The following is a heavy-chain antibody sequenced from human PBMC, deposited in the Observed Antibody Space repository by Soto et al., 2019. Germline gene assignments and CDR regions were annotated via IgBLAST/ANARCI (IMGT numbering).Heavy chain of an antibody. CDR2: LYSSGTT. V-gene: IGHV3-53*01. Sequence: GGSLRLSCTVSGFSVTNSYINWVRQAPGKGLEWVSILYSSGTTKYADSVRGRFTVSRDDSKTTLFLHMNSLRADDTAVYYCARDWSKFSYNYPYYYAMDSWGQGTTGTVSS. D-gene: IGHD5-18*01. J-gene: IGHJ6*02. CDR1: GFSVTNSY. CDR3: ARDWSKFSYNYPYYYAMDS.